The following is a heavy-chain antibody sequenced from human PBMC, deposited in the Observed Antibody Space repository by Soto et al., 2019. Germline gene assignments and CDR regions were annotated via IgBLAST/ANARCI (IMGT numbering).Heavy chain of an antibody. Sequence: QVQLVQSGAEVKKPGSSVKVSCKASGGTFSSYAISWVRQAPGQGLEWMGGIIPIFGTANYAQKFQGRVTITADKSTSTAYMELSSLRSEDTAVYYCARNRQRWLQLHDAFDIWGQGTMVTVSS. J-gene: IGHJ3*02. CDR3: ARNRQRWLQLHDAFDI. CDR1: GGTFSSYA. V-gene: IGHV1-69*06. CDR2: IIPIFGTA. D-gene: IGHD5-12*01.